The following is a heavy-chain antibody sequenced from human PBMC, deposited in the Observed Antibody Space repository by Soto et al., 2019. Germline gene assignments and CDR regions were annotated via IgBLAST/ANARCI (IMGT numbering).Heavy chain of an antibody. CDR3: AVLANPKYCSGGSCYYDAFDI. D-gene: IGHD2-15*01. Sequence: GGSLRLSCAASGFTFSSYEMNWVRQAPGKGLEWVSYISSSGSTIYYADSVKGRFTISRDNAKNSLYLQMNSLRAEDTAVYYCAVLANPKYCSGGSCYYDAFDIWGQGTMVTVSS. CDR2: ISSSGSTI. J-gene: IGHJ3*02. CDR1: GFTFSSYE. V-gene: IGHV3-48*03.